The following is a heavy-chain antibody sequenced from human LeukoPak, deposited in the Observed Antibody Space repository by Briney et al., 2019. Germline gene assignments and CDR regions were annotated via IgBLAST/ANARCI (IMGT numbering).Heavy chain of an antibody. CDR2: ISSNGGST. D-gene: IGHD3-10*01. CDR3: VKGGGTMVRGVIILYY. J-gene: IGHJ4*02. V-gene: IGHV3-64D*06. Sequence: GGSLRVSCSASGFTFSSYAMHCVRQAPGKGLEYVSPISSNGGSTYYADSVKGRFTISRDNSKNTLYLQMSSLRAEDTAVYYCVKGGGTMVRGVIILYYWGQGTLVTVSS. CDR1: GFTFSSYA.